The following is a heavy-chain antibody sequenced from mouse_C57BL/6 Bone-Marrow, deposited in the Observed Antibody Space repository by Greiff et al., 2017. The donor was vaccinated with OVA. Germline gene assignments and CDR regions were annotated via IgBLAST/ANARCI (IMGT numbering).Heavy chain of an antibody. Sequence: QVQLQQPGAELVKPGASVKLSCKASGYTFTSYWMHWVKQRPGQGLEWIGMIHPNSGSTNYNEKFKSKATLTVDKSSSTAYMQLSSLTSEDSAVYYCARRRLLRRAMDYWGQGTSVTVSS. D-gene: IGHD2-3*01. V-gene: IGHV1-64*01. CDR1: GYTFTSYW. J-gene: IGHJ4*01. CDR2: IHPNSGST. CDR3: ARRRLLRRAMDY.